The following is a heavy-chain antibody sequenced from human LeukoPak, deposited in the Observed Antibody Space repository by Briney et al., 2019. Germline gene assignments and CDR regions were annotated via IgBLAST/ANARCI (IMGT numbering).Heavy chain of an antibody. V-gene: IGHV3-23*01. Sequence: PGGSLRLSCAASGFTFSSYAMSWVRQAPGKGLEWVSAISGSGGSTYYADSVKGRFTISRDNSKNTLYLQMNSLRVEDTAVYYCAKVGYSSSWYSGGYYYGMDVWGQGTTVTVSS. CDR3: AKVGYSSSWYSGGYYYGMDV. CDR2: ISGSGGST. D-gene: IGHD6-13*01. J-gene: IGHJ6*02. CDR1: GFTFSSYA.